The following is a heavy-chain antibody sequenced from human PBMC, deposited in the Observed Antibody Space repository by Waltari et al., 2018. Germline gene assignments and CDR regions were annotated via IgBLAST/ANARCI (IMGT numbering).Heavy chain of an antibody. CDR3: ARTPYSNYAMDY. J-gene: IGHJ4*02. V-gene: IGHV4-59*01. Sequence: QVQLQESGPGLVKPSETLSLTCTVSGGSISSYYWSWIRQPPGKGLEWIGYIYYSGSTNDNPSLKSRVTISVDTSKNQFSLKLSSVTAADTAVYYCARTPYSNYAMDYWGQGTLVTVSS. D-gene: IGHD4-4*01. CDR2: IYYSGST. CDR1: GGSISSYY.